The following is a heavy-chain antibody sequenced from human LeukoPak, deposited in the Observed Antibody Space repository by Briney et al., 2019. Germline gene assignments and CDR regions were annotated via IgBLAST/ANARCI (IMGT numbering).Heavy chain of an antibody. Sequence: PSESPCLTCAVSGGSISSYYWSWMRQPVGKGLEWSWRIYTSGSTNYTPTLKSRVTMSVDTSKNQFSLKLSSVTTADTAVNYCARGLSIAARETLNYYYYYMDVWGKGTTVTVSS. V-gene: IGHV4-4*07. CDR2: IYTSGST. CDR3: ARGLSIAARETLNYYYYYMDV. CDR1: GGSISSYY. D-gene: IGHD6-6*01. J-gene: IGHJ6*03.